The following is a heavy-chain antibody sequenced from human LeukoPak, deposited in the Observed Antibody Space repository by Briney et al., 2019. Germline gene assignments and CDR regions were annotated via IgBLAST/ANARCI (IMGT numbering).Heavy chain of an antibody. D-gene: IGHD2-15*01. Sequence: PSETLSLTCTVSGGSITNYYWSWIRQPPGKELEWIGYIYDSGSTYYNPSLKSRVTLSEDTSKKQFSLNLISVTAADTAVYYCARSLNATPKLWAFDVWCQGTMVTVSS. CDR1: GGSITNYY. CDR3: ARSLNATPKLWAFDV. V-gene: IGHV4-59*08. J-gene: IGHJ3*01. CDR2: IYDSGST.